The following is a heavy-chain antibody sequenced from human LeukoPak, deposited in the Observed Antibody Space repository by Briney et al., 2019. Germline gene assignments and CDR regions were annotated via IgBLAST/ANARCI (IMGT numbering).Heavy chain of an antibody. V-gene: IGHV4-31*03. D-gene: IGHD4-17*01. J-gene: IGHJ4*02. CDR2: IYYSGST. CDR3: ARATKYIGDYVRYYFDY. CDR1: GGSISSGGYY. Sequence: SETLSLTCTVSGGSISSGGYYWSWIRQHPGKGLEWIGYIYYSGSTYYNPSLKSRVTISVDTSKNLFSLKLSSVTAADTAVYYCARATKYIGDYVRYYFDYWGQGTLVTVSS.